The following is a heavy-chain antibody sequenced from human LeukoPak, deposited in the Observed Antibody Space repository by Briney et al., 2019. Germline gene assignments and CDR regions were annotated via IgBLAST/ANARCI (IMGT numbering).Heavy chain of an antibody. D-gene: IGHD1-26*01. CDR1: GGSISSYY. V-gene: IGHV4-4*07. CDR3: ARDQDSGSYLSWFDP. Sequence: PSETLSLTCTASGGSISSYYWSWIRQPAGKGLEWIGRIYTSGSTNYNPSLKSRVTMSVDTSKNQFSLKLSSVTAADTAVYYCARDQDSGSYLSWFDPWGQGTLVTVSS. CDR2: IYTSGST. J-gene: IGHJ5*02.